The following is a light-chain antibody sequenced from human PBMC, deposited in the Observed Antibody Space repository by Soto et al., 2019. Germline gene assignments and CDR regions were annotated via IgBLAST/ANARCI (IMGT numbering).Light chain of an antibody. J-gene: IGLJ2*01. CDR3: SSYAGSKTL. V-gene: IGLV2-8*01. CDR1: SSDVGGYNY. CDR2: EVS. Sequence: QSALTQPPSASGSPGQSVTISCTGTSSDVGGYNYVSWYQQHPGKAPKLMIYEVSKRPSGFPDRFSGSKSGNTASLTVSGFQAEDDADYYCSSYAGSKTLFGGGTKLTVL.